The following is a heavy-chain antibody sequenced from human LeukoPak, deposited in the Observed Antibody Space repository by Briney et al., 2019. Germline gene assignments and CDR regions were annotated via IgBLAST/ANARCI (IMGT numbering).Heavy chain of an antibody. Sequence: GGSLRLSCAASGFTFSDYGMHWVRQAPGKGLEWVAVISYDGSNKYYADSVKGRFTISRDNSKNTLYLQMNSLREEDTDVYYCAKDRRIVVVAWVFEYWGQGTLVTASS. V-gene: IGHV3-30*18. CDR2: ISYDGSNK. D-gene: IGHD3-22*01. J-gene: IGHJ4*02. CDR1: GFTFSDYG. CDR3: AKDRRIVVVAWVFEY.